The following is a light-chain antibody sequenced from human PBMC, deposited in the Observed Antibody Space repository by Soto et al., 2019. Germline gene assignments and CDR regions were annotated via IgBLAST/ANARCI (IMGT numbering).Light chain of an antibody. CDR2: GAS. Sequence: EIVLTQSPATLSLSPGERATLSCRASRSVSSYLAWYQQKPGQAPSLLIYGASNRATGIPARFSGSGSGTDFTLTISSLEPEVFAVYYCQQRSNWPPYTFGQGTKLEIK. CDR3: QQRSNWPPYT. CDR1: RSVSSY. J-gene: IGKJ2*01. V-gene: IGKV3-11*01.